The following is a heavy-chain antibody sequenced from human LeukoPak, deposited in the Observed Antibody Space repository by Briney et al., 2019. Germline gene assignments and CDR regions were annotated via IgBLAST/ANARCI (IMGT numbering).Heavy chain of an antibody. J-gene: IGHJ4*02. V-gene: IGHV3-48*01. CDR3: ARDFPYYDSSGYYYGDYFDY. CDR1: GFTFSSYS. CDR2: ISSSSSTI. D-gene: IGHD3-22*01. Sequence: GGSLRLSCAASGFTFSSYSMNWVRQAPGKWLEWVSYISSSSSTIYYADSVKGRFTISRDNAKNSLYLQMNSLRAEDTAVYYCARDFPYYDSSGYYYGDYFDYWGQGTLVTVSS.